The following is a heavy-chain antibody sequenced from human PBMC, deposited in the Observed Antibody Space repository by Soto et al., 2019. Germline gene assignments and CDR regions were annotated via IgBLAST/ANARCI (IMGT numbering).Heavy chain of an antibody. V-gene: IGHV3-48*02. CDR1: GFTFSSHS. J-gene: IGHJ4*02. CDR3: ARAIRGFSYVVDY. Sequence: EVQLVESGGGLIQPGGSLRLSCAASGFTFSSHSINWVRRPPGKGWEGVSYISGSGATKYNADSVKGRFTISRDNARNSLYLQMSSLSDEDTAVYYCARAIRGFSYVVDYWGQGTLVTVSS. D-gene: IGHD5-18*01. CDR2: ISGSGATK.